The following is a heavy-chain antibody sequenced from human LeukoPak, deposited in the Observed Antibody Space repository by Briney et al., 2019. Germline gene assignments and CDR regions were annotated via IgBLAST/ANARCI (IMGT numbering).Heavy chain of an antibody. V-gene: IGHV3-11*01. J-gene: IGHJ4*02. D-gene: IGHD6-13*01. CDR3: AREGVGYSSRFDY. Sequence: GGSLRLSCAASRFTFSDYYMSWIRQAPGKGLEWVSCISSSGNIMYYADSLKGRFTISRDNAKNSLYLQMNSLRVEDTAVYYCAREGVGYSSRFDYWGQGTLVTVSS. CDR1: RFTFSDYY. CDR2: ISSSGNIM.